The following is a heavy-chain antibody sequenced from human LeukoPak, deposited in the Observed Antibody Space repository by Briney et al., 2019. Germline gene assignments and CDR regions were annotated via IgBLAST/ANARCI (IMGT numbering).Heavy chain of an antibody. D-gene: IGHD3-10*01. Sequence: GGSLRLSCATSGFTFTNAWMSWVRQAPGKGLECVGRIKSKVDGGTTDYGAPVKGRFTVSRDDSKDTLYLQMNSLKSEDTAVYYSTTEPRWFGDCDYCWGQGTVVTVSS. CDR1: GFTFTNAW. CDR3: TTEPRWFGDCDYC. J-gene: IGHJ4*02. V-gene: IGHV3-15*01. CDR2: IKSKVDGGTT.